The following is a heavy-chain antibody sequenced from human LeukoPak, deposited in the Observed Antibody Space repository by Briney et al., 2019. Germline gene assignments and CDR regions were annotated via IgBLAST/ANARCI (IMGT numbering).Heavy chain of an antibody. J-gene: IGHJ4*02. D-gene: IGHD3-9*01. V-gene: IGHV3-53*01. CDR2: IYSGGST. CDR1: GFLVSSNY. CDR3: ARGHYDVLTGFHY. Sequence: GGSLRLSCAASGFLVSSNYMSWVRQALGKGLEWVSVIYSGGSTYYADSVKGRFTASRDNSKNTLYLQMNSLRAEDTAVYYCARGHYDVLTGFHYWGQGTLVTVSS.